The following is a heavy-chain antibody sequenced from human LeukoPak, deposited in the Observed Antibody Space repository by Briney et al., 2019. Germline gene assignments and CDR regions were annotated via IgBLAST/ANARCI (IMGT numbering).Heavy chain of an antibody. CDR1: GGSISSSSYY. Sequence: SETLSLTCTVSGGSISSSSYYWGWIRQPPGKGLEWIGSIYYSGNTYYNPSLKSRVTISVDTSKNQFSLKLSSVTAADTAVYYCARHDGIGVVIIRGWFDPWGQGTLVTVSS. CDR3: ARHDGIGVVIIRGWFDP. D-gene: IGHD3-3*01. V-gene: IGHV4-39*01. CDR2: IYYSGNT. J-gene: IGHJ5*02.